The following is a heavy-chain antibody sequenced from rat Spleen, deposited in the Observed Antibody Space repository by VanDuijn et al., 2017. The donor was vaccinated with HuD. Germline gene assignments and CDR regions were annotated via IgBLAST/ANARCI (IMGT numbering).Heavy chain of an antibody. CDR3: ASDRTYGVMDA. Sequence: GQLQESGPGLVQPSQTLSATCSVSVSSLTSYHVSWFRQLPGKGMAWIAAISNGGSTYYNSALKSRLSISRDTSKSQVFLKMSNLQTEDTATYYCASDRTYGVMDAWGQGASVTVSS. V-gene: IGHV2S12*01. D-gene: IGHD1-7*01. CDR1: VSSLTSYH. J-gene: IGHJ4*01. CDR2: ISNGGST.